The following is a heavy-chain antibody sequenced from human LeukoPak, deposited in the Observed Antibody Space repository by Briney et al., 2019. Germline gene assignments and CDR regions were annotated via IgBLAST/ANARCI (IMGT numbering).Heavy chain of an antibody. CDR1: GGSISSYY. V-gene: IGHV4-4*07. CDR3: ARDLELGY. Sequence: PSETLSLTCTASGGSISSYYWSWIRQPAGKGLEWIGRIYTSGSTNYNPSLKSRVTISLDTSKKQFSLKLTSVTAADTAVYYCARDLELGYWGQGILVTVSS. J-gene: IGHJ4*02. D-gene: IGHD6-13*01. CDR2: IYTSGST.